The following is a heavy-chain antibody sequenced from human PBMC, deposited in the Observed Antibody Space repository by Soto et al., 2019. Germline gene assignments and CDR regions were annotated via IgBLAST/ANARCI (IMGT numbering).Heavy chain of an antibody. Sequence: GGSLRLSCAASEFTFSNYAMSWVRQAPGKGLEWVSSISDNGGTTYYADSVKGRFTISRDNSKNTLYLQMNSLRAEDTAVYYCAKDRNPSPTPRPHNWFDPWGQGTLVTVSS. J-gene: IGHJ5*02. D-gene: IGHD4-4*01. V-gene: IGHV3-23*01. CDR1: EFTFSNYA. CDR2: ISDNGGTT. CDR3: AKDRNPSPTPRPHNWFDP.